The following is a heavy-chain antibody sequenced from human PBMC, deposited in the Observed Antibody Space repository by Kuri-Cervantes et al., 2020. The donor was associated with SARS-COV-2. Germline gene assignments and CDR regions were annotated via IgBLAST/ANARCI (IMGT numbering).Heavy chain of an antibody. J-gene: IGHJ4*02. CDR2: ISAYNGNT. D-gene: IGHD4-11*01. CDR1: GYTFTSYG. V-gene: IGHV1-18*01. CDR3: ARDHPMPPLDYRFFDY. Sequence: ASVKVSCKASGYTFTSYGISWVRQAPGQGLEWMGWISAYNGNTNYAQKLQGRVTMTTDTSTSTAYMELRSLRSDDTAVYYCARDHPMPPLDYRFFDYWGQGTLVTSPQ.